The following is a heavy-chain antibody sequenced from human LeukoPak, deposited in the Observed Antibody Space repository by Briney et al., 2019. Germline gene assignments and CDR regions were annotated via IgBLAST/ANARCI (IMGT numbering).Heavy chain of an antibody. Sequence: SVKVSCKASGYTFTGYYMHWVRQAPGQGLEWMGGIIPFFGSTNYAQKFQGRVTIIADESTSTAYMELSSLRSEDTAVYYCAMGPRKLYYYDSSDYYYFDYWGQGTLVTVSS. CDR3: AMGPRKLYYYDSSDYYYFDY. CDR1: GYTFTGYY. J-gene: IGHJ4*02. CDR2: IIPFFGST. D-gene: IGHD3-22*01. V-gene: IGHV1-69*13.